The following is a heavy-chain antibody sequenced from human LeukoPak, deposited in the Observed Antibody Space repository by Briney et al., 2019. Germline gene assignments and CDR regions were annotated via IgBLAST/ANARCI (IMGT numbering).Heavy chain of an antibody. Sequence: GGSLRLSCAASGFTFSTYSMNWVRQAPGKGLEWLSYITSTSGTIYYADSVKGRFTISRDNAKNSLYLQMNSLTDEDTAVYYCARVRGGNYQPLNFDYWGQGTLVTVSS. CDR3: ARVRGGNYQPLNFDY. CDR1: GFTFSTYS. V-gene: IGHV3-48*02. CDR2: ITSTSGTI. J-gene: IGHJ4*02. D-gene: IGHD4/OR15-4a*01.